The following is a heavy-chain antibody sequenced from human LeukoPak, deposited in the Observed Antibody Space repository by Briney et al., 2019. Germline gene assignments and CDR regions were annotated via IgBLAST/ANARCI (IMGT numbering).Heavy chain of an antibody. CDR3: ARGLASRGWYVSLAGTRKATRPLDY. CDR2: INHSGST. CDR1: GGSFSGYY. J-gene: IGHJ4*02. D-gene: IGHD6-19*01. V-gene: IGHV4-34*01. Sequence: SETLSLTCAVYGGSFSGYYWSWIRQPPGKGLEWIGEINHSGSTNYNPSLKSRVTISVDTSKNQFSLKLSSVTAADTAVYYCARGLASRGWYVSLAGTRKATRPLDYLGQGTLVTVSS.